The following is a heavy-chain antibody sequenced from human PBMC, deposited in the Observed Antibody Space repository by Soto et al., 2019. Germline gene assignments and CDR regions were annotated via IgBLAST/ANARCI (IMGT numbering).Heavy chain of an antibody. CDR3: ARGMNILNRWRTNGAARPALGYYYGMDV. CDR1: GGSFSGYY. Sequence: SETLSLTCAVYGGSFSGYYWSWIRQPPGKGLEWIGEINHSGSTNYNPSLKSRVTISVDTSKNQFSLKLSSVTAADTAVYYCARGMNILNRWRTNGAARPALGYYYGMDVWGQGTTVTVSS. J-gene: IGHJ6*02. V-gene: IGHV4-34*01. D-gene: IGHD6-6*01. CDR2: INHSGST.